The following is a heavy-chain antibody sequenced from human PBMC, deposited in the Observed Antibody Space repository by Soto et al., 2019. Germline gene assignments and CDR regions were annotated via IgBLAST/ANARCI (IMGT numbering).Heavy chain of an antibody. CDR3: ARFYYGSGSPPD. CDR1: GGSISSSNW. D-gene: IGHD3-10*01. CDR2: IYHSGST. Sequence: QVQLQESGPGLVKPSGTLSLTCVVSGGSISSSNWWIWVRQPPGKGLEWIGEIYHSGSTNYSPSLKSRVTISVDQSKNQFSLKLSSATAADTAVYYCARFYYGSGSPPDWGQGTLVTVSS. J-gene: IGHJ4*02. V-gene: IGHV4-4*02.